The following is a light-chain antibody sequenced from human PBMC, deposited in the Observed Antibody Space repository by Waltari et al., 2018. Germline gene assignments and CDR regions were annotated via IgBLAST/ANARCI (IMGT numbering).Light chain of an antibody. Sequence: DVQMTQSPSSLSASVGDRVTITCRASQGISTSLVWYQQKPGTAPMLLLYTASRLKSGVPSRFSGSGSGTDYTLTISSLQPEDFATYYCLQYYDAPQTFGQGTKVEMK. CDR1: QGISTS. V-gene: IGKV1-NL1*01. J-gene: IGKJ1*01. CDR3: LQYYDAPQT. CDR2: TAS.